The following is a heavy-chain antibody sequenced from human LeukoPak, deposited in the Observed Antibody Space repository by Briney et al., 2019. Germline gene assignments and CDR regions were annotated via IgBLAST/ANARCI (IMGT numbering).Heavy chain of an antibody. CDR1: GYTLTELS. CDR2: FDPEDGET. Sequence: ASVKVSCKVSGYTLTELSMHWVRQAPGKGLEWVGGFDPEDGETIYAQKFQGRVTMTEDTSTDTAYMELSSLRSEDTAVYYCATGVYYGSGSYDSRSNWFDPWGQGTLVTVSS. CDR3: ATGVYYGSGSYDSRSNWFDP. D-gene: IGHD3-10*01. J-gene: IGHJ5*02. V-gene: IGHV1-24*01.